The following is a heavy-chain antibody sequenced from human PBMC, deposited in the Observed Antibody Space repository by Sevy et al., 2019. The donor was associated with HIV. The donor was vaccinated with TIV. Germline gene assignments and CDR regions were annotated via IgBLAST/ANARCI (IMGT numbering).Heavy chain of an antibody. J-gene: IGHJ4*02. CDR3: AKPFVSSSGWDFDY. CDR1: GFTFSSYA. D-gene: IGHD6-19*01. CDR2: ISGSGGST. Sequence: GGSLRLSCAASGFTFSSYAMSWVRQAPGKGLEWVSAISGSGGSTYYADSVKGWFTISRDNSKNTLYLQMNSLRAEDTAVYYCAKPFVSSSGWDFDYWGQGTLVTVSS. V-gene: IGHV3-23*01.